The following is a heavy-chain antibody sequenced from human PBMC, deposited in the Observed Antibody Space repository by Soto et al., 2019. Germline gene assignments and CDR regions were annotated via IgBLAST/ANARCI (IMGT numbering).Heavy chain of an antibody. CDR2: IYYSGST. D-gene: IGHD2-2*01. J-gene: IGHJ6*02. Sequence: QLQLQESGPRLVKPSETLSLTCSVSGGSISSSSYSWGWIRQPPGKGLEWIGTIYYSGSTHYNPSLXXLVAISPATPNXRXSXXLSSVTAADTAVYYCGRQPGHCGSTTCFGYYSVAVWGQGATVTVS. CDR3: GRQPGHCGSTTCFGYYSVAV. CDR1: GGSISSSSYS. V-gene: IGHV4-39*01.